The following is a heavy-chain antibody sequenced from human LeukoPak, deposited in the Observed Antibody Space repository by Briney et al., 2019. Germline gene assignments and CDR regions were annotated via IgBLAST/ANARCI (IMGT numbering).Heavy chain of an antibody. V-gene: IGHV4-38-2*02. D-gene: IGHD2-21*02. CDR2: IYNGGST. CDR1: GYSISSGYY. J-gene: IGHJ4*02. Sequence: SETLSLTCTVSGYSISSGYYWWWIQQSGGEGLEWIGSIYNGGSTYYTPSLRSRVIVSVDTSKNHFSLKMSSVTAADTAVYYCARDLAACAGDCYTDGFDYWGQGALVTVSS. CDR3: ARDLAACAGDCYTDGFDY.